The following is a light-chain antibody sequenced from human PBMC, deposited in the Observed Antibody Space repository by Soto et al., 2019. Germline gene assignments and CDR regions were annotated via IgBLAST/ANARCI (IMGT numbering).Light chain of an antibody. Sequence: DIVMTQSPGTLSASLGERATLFCRASQSVRSSLAWYQQKPGQAPRLFIYDASTRATGIPARFSGSGSGTEFTLTISSLQSEDFAVYYCQQYNSWPETFGQGTKVDIK. CDR3: QQYNSWPET. J-gene: IGKJ1*01. V-gene: IGKV3-15*01. CDR2: DAS. CDR1: QSVRSS.